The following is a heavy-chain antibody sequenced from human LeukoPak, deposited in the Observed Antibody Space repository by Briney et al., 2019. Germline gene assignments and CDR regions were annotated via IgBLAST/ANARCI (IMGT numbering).Heavy chain of an antibody. Sequence: GGSLRLSCAASGFTYSDFAISWARPAPGKGGEWVLTISDDGDITYYADCVKGRFTISRDNSKNTLFLQMNSLRGEDTALYYCAKSRGSGSNMARGVNFDYWGQGTLVTVSP. V-gene: IGHV3-23*01. CDR1: GFTYSDFA. CDR2: ISDDGDIT. J-gene: IGHJ4*02. D-gene: IGHD3-10*01. CDR3: AKSRGSGSNMARGVNFDY.